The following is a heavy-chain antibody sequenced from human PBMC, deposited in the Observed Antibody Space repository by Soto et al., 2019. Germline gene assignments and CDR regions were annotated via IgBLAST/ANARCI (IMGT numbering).Heavy chain of an antibody. CDR3: ARGKQLVRGFDY. CDR1: GFTFSSYD. CDR2: IGTAGDT. V-gene: IGHV3-13*01. D-gene: IGHD6-6*01. J-gene: IGHJ4*02. Sequence: HPGGSLRLSCAASGFTFSSYDMHWVRQVTGKGLEWVSAIGTAGDTYYPGSVKGRFTIYRENAKNSLYLHMNSLRAGDTAVYYCARGKQLVRGFDYWGQGIPVTVSS.